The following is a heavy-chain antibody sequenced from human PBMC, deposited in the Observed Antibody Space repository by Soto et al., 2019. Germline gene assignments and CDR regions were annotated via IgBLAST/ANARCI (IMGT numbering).Heavy chain of an antibody. V-gene: IGHV3-23*01. CDR3: ARDPQYCSCTSCAHGFDY. CDR1: GLTFSNYG. CDR2: ITGSGGST. Sequence: GGSLRLSCAASGLTFSNYGMSWVRQGPGKGLKWVSGITGSGGSTYYADSVVGRFTISRDNSKNILLLQMNSLRAEDTAVYYCARDPQYCSCTSCAHGFDYWGQGTLVTVSS. D-gene: IGHD2-2*01. J-gene: IGHJ4*02.